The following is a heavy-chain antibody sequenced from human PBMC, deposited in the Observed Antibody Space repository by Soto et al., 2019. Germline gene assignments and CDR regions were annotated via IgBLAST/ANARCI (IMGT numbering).Heavy chain of an antibody. V-gene: IGHV1-69*11. CDR1: GVTFFNSG. D-gene: IGHD2-15*01. Sequence: QVHLVQSGAEVKKPGSSVRVSCTASGVTFFNSGFGWVRQAPGQGLEWVGGILPTLHTTKYAQSFRGRVTITADESTSTAYMELSSLRADDTAVYYCASGPGYCSGGSCRPSEYFRHWGQGTLLIVSS. CDR2: ILPTLHTT. J-gene: IGHJ1*01. CDR3: ASGPGYCSGGSCRPSEYFRH.